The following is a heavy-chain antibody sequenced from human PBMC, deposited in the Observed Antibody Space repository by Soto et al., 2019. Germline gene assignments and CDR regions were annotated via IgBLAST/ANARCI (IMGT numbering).Heavy chain of an antibody. CDR2: IYYSGST. J-gene: IGHJ6*02. Sequence: PSETLSLTCAVSGGSISSGGYSWSWIRQPPGKGLEWIGYIYYSGSTYYNPSLKSRVTISVDTSKNQFSLKLSSVTAADTAVYYCAREVPLRYSGYLDYYGMDVWGQGTTVTVSS. V-gene: IGHV4-31*11. CDR1: GGSISSGGYS. CDR3: AREVPLRYSGYLDYYGMDV. D-gene: IGHD5-12*01.